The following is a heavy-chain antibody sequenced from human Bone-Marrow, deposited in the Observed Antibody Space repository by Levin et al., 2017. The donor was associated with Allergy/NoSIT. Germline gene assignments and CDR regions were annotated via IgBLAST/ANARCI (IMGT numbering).Heavy chain of an antibody. CDR2: ISYSGST. CDR1: GVSISSGGFH. V-gene: IGHV4-31*03. Sequence: SETLSLTCTVSGVSISSGGFHWSWIRQHPGKGLEWIGDISYSGSTHYNPSLESRVTISVDTSKNDFSLNLRSVTAADTAVYFGARDLVTYCTAGSCHRTGFRGWGPKQVTSYYYMDVWAEGTTVTVSS. CDR3: ARDLVTYCTAGSCHRTGFRGWGPKQVTSYYYMDV. D-gene: IGHD2-15*01. J-gene: IGHJ6*03.